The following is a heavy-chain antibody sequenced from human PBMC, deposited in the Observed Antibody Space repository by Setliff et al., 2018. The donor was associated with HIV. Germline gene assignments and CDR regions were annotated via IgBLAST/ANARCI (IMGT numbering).Heavy chain of an antibody. D-gene: IGHD3-10*01. CDR3: ARVLYRGSGSYYFDY. V-gene: IGHV4-61*09. J-gene: IGHJ4*02. CDR1: GGSISSGSYY. Sequence: SETLSLTCSVSGGSISSGSYYWSWIRQPAGKGLEWIGHIYTSGSTNYNPSLKSRVTISVDTSKNQFSLKLSSVTAADTAVYYCARVLYRGSGSYYFDYWGQGTLVTVSS. CDR2: IYTSGST.